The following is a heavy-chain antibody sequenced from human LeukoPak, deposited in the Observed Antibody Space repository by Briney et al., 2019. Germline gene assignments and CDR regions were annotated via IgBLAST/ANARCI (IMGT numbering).Heavy chain of an antibody. CDR3: VCYDNAAEYFHY. D-gene: IGHD3-22*01. J-gene: IGHJ1*01. Sequence: PGGPLRLSCAASGFTFSSYAIHGLRQAPGKVLDWVAVLSYDGSNKYYADSVKGRFTISRDNSKNTLYLQMNSLRAEDTALYYCVCYDNAAEYFHYWGQGNLVTVSS. V-gene: IGHV3-30-3*01. CDR2: LSYDGSNK. CDR1: GFTFSSYA.